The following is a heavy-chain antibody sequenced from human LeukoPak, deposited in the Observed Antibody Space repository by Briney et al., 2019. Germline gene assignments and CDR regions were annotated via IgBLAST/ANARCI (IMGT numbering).Heavy chain of an antibody. D-gene: IGHD3-22*01. CDR1: GYSFTGYY. CDR2: INPNSGDT. CDR3: ARGNYDSSDFEYFQH. V-gene: IGHV1-2*02. J-gene: IGHJ1*01. Sequence: GASVKVSCKASGYSFTGYYMHWVRQAPGQGLEWMGWINPNSGDTNFAQKFQGRVTMTKDTSTNTVYMEVSRLRSDDTAVFYCARGNYDSSDFEYFQHWGQGTLVTVSS.